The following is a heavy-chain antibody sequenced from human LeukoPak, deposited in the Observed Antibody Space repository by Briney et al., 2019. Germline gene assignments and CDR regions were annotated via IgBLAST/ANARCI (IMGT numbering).Heavy chain of an antibody. CDR3: ARERGYSGYDYFIDSPSDY. CDR2: ISYDGSNK. J-gene: IGHJ4*02. D-gene: IGHD5-12*01. CDR1: GFTFSSYG. Sequence: GGSLRLSCAASGFTFSSYGMHWVRQAPGKGLEWVAVISYDGSNKYYADSAKGRFTISRDNAKNSLYLQMNSLRAEDTAVYYCARERGYSGYDYFIDSPSDYWGQGTLVTVSS. V-gene: IGHV3-30*03.